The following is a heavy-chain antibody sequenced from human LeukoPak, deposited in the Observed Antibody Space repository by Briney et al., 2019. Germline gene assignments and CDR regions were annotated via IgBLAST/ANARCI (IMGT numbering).Heavy chain of an antibody. CDR3: ARGALDAATPFDS. D-gene: IGHD2-15*01. Sequence: ASVKVSCKASGYTFTSYYMHWVRQAPGQGLEWMGIINPSGGSTSYAQKFQGRVTMTRDMSTSTVYMELSSLRPEDTAVYYCARGALDAATPFDSWGQGTLVTVSS. CDR1: GYTFTSYY. J-gene: IGHJ5*01. CDR2: INPSGGST. V-gene: IGHV1-46*01.